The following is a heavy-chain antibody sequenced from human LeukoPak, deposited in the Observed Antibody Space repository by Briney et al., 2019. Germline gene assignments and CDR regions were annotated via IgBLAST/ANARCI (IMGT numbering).Heavy chain of an antibody. D-gene: IGHD2-15*01. Sequence: GGSLRLSCAASGFTFSNYWMSWVRQAPGKGLEWVANIKQDGSEKYYVDSVKGRFTISRDNAKNSLYLQMNSLRAEDTAVYYCARSQLIVVVAATWASSEYWGQGTLVTVSS. CDR1: GFTFSNYW. CDR2: IKQDGSEK. CDR3: ARSQLIVVVAATWASSEY. V-gene: IGHV3-7*01. J-gene: IGHJ4*02.